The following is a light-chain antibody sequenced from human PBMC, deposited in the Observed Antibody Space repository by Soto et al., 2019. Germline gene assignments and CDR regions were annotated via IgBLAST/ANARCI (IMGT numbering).Light chain of an antibody. V-gene: IGKV3-15*01. Sequence: EIVMTQSPATLSVSPGERATISCRASQSVSSNLAWYQQKPGQAPRLLIYGASNRATGIPARFSGSGSGTEFTLTSSSLHSEAFAVYYCQPYNNWPYTFGQGTKLEIK. CDR3: QPYNNWPYT. J-gene: IGKJ2*01. CDR2: GAS. CDR1: QSVSSN.